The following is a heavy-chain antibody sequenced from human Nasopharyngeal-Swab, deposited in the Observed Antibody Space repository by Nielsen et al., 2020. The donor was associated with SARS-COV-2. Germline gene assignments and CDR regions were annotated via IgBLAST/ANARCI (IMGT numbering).Heavy chain of an antibody. Sequence: SVKVSCKASGFTFSSSTVQWVRQARGQRLEWIGWIVVGSGTTKFAEKFQERVTITRDMSTDTAYMELSSLRSEDTAMYYCTAAAFWSNYYDNYYYGMDVWGQGTTVTVSS. CDR1: GFTFSSST. CDR3: TAAAFWSNYYDNYYYGMDV. D-gene: IGHD3-3*01. CDR2: IVVGSGTT. J-gene: IGHJ6*02. V-gene: IGHV1-58*01.